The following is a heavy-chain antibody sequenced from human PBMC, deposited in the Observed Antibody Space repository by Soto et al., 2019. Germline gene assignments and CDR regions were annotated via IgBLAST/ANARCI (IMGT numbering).Heavy chain of an antibody. CDR3: AAIRLGELSSIDY. CDR2: IIPLFATA. V-gene: IGHV1-69*05. Sequence: QVQLVQSGTEVKKPGSSVKVSCTASGATFSNYAISWVRQAPGQGLEWMGGIIPLFATADYAQNFQGRVAVTPDQXTRTAYMELNSLTSEDTAVYYCAAIRLGELSSIDYWGQGTLVTVSS. J-gene: IGHJ4*02. D-gene: IGHD3-16*02. CDR1: GATFSNYA.